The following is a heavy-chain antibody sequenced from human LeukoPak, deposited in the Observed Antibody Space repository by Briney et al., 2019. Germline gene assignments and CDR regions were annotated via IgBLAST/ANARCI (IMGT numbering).Heavy chain of an antibody. V-gene: IGHV4-4*07. CDR2: LHTSGST. CDR1: GGSISSYY. D-gene: IGHD4-17*01. Sequence: SETLSLTCTVSGGSISSYYWSWIRQPAGEGLEWIGRLHTSGSTHYNPSLKSRVTMSVDTSKNQFSLKLSSVTAADTAVYYCARDFGYGDSFFDDWGQGTLVTVSS. CDR3: ARDFGYGDSFFDD. J-gene: IGHJ4*02.